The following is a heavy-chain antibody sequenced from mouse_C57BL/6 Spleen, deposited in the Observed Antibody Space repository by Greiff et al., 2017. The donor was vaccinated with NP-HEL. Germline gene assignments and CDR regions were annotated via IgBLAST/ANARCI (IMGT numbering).Heavy chain of an antibody. CDR1: GFTFSDYY. J-gene: IGHJ2*01. V-gene: IGHV5-16*01. CDR2: INYDGSST. Sequence: EVKLLESEGGLVQPGSSMKLSCTASGFTFSDYYMAWVRQVPEKGLEWVANINYDGSSTYYLDSLKSRFIISRDNAKNILYLQMSSLKSEDTATYYCARGRHYFDYWGQGTTLTVSS. CDR3: ARGRHYFDY.